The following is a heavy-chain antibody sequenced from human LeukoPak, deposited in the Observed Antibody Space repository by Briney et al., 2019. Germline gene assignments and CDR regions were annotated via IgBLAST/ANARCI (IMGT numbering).Heavy chain of an antibody. CDR3: ARARRGVLGY. J-gene: IGHJ4*02. CDR1: GFTFRHYA. D-gene: IGHD2-8*02. CDR2: ISFDGTHT. V-gene: IGHV3-30*01. Sequence: GRSLRLSCAASGFTFRHYAMHWVRQAPGKGLEWVAVISFDGTHTYYADSVMGRFTISRDNSENTLSVEMNSLRADDTAVYYCARARRGVLGYWGQGTLVTVSS.